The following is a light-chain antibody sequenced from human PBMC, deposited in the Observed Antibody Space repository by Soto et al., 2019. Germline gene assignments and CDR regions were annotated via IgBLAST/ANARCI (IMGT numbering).Light chain of an antibody. Sequence: IQLTQSPSSLSASVGDTVTISCRASQTIDNYLAWYQQYPGRAPKLLIYLASTLQSGVPSRFSGSGSGTDFQLAISSLQPEAFATYYCQQLDSNPPWTFGQGTRVEIK. CDR3: QQLDSNPPWT. CDR2: LAS. J-gene: IGKJ1*01. CDR1: QTIDNY. V-gene: IGKV1-9*01.